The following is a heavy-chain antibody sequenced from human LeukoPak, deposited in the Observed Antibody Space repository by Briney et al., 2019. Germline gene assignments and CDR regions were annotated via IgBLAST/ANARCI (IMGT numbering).Heavy chain of an antibody. CDR3: AKEYAGSHYYYYYVDV. V-gene: IGHV3-30*02. CDR2: IRYDGSDK. J-gene: IGHJ6*03. CDR1: GFTFSNYG. Sequence: GGSLRLSCAASGFTFSNYGMHWVRQAPGKGLEWVAFIRYDGSDKYYADSVKGRLTISRDNSKKTLYLQMSSLRAEDTAVYYCAKEYAGSHYYYYYVDVWGKGTTVTVSS.